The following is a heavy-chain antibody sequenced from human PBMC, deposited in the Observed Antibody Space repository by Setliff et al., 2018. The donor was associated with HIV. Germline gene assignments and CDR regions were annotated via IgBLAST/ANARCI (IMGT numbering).Heavy chain of an antibody. D-gene: IGHD1-1*01. Sequence: GASVKVSCKASGFTFNKFHIQWVRQAPGQGLEWMGWINVDSGGTNYVQKFQGRVTMTWDTSISTAYMDLSSLTSDDTAIYYCARDWKHVFDIWGQGTMVTVSS. CDR2: INVDSGGT. V-gene: IGHV1-2*02. CDR1: GFTFNKFH. CDR3: ARDWKHVFDI. J-gene: IGHJ3*02.